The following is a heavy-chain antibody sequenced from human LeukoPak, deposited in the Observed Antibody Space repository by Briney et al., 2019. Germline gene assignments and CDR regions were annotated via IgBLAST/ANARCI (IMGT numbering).Heavy chain of an antibody. J-gene: IGHJ6*03. CDR2: MYHSGST. CDR1: GGSISSGDYY. D-gene: IGHD6-19*01. CDR3: ARLLGWASYYMDV. Sequence: SQTLSLTCTVSGGSISSGDYYWSWIRQPPGKGLEWIGSMYHSGSTYYNPSLKSRVTISVDTSKNQFSLKLNSVTAADTAVYYCARLLGWASYYMDVWGKGTTVTVSS. V-gene: IGHV4-39*07.